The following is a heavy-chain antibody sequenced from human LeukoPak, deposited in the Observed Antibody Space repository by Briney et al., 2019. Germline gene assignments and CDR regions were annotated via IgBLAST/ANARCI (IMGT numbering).Heavy chain of an antibody. J-gene: IGHJ3*02. D-gene: IGHD3-10*01. CDR2: ISWNSGSI. Sequence: SGRSLRLSCAASGFTFDDYAMHWVRQAPGKGLEWVSGISWNSGSIGYADSVKGRFTISRDNAKNSLYLQMNSLRAEDTALYYCARVGSGSGNAFDIWGQGTMVTVSS. CDR3: ARVGSGSGNAFDI. V-gene: IGHV3-9*01. CDR1: GFTFDDYA.